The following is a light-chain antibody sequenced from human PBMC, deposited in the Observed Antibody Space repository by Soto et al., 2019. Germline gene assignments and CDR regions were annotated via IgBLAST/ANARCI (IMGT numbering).Light chain of an antibody. CDR2: GAS. Sequence: DIVMTQSPATLSVSPGERVTLSCRASQSVRSKLAWYQQISGQAPRLRIYGASTRATGIPARFSGSGSGTEFTLTISSLQSEDFAIYYCQQYNDWPLTFGQGTKVGIK. CDR3: QQYNDWPLT. J-gene: IGKJ1*01. V-gene: IGKV3-15*01. CDR1: QSVRSK.